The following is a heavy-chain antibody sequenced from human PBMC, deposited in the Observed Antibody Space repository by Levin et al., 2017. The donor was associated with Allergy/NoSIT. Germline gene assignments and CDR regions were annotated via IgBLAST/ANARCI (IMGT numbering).Heavy chain of an antibody. CDR1: GFSFSNAW. CDR3: TTDESY. CDR2: IKSKIDGGAT. J-gene: IGHJ4*02. Sequence: GGSLRLSCAASGFSFSNAWMSWVRQAPGKGLEWVGRIKSKIDGGATDYPAPVKGRFTISRDDSQNTLYLQMNSLKTEDTAVYYCTTDESYWGQGTLVTVSS. V-gene: IGHV3-15*01.